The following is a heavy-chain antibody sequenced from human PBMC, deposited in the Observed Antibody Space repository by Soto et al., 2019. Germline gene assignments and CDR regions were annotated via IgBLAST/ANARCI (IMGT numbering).Heavy chain of an antibody. V-gene: IGHV4-30-4*01. CDR2: IYYSGST. CDR3: AREGHYDFWSGYAFDY. J-gene: IGHJ4*02. D-gene: IGHD3-3*01. Sequence: QVQLQESGPGLVKPSQTLSLTCTVSGGSISSGDYYWSWIRQPPGKGLEWIGYIYYSGSTYYNPSLKSRVTISVDTSKNQFSLKLSSVTAADTAVYYCAREGHYDFWSGYAFDYWGQGTLVTVSS. CDR1: GGSISSGDYY.